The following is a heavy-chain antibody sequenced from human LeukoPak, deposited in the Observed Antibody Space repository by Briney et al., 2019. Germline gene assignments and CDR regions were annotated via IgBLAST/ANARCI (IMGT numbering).Heavy chain of an antibody. D-gene: IGHD3-10*01. CDR1: GFTFSSYS. CDR3: TSYGSGSYLIDY. Sequence: PGGSLRLSCAASGFTFSSYSMNWVRQAPGKGLEWVGFIRSKAYGGTTEYAASVKGRFTTSRDDSKSIAYLQMNSLKTEDTAVYYCTSYGSGSYLIDYWGQGTLVTVSS. V-gene: IGHV3-49*04. CDR2: IRSKAYGGTT. J-gene: IGHJ4*02.